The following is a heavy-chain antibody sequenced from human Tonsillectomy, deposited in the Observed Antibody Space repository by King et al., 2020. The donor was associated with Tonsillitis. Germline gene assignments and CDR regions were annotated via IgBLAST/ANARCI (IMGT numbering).Heavy chain of an antibody. CDR3: TKPTPADSMDFLFDY. CDR2: ISNDGNYA. V-gene: IGHV3-30*19. D-gene: IGHD2/OR15-2a*01. Sequence: VQLVESGGGVVQPGRSLRVSCEASGFTLENYGMHWVRQAPGKGLEWVAVISNDGNYAYYADSVKGRFTISRDNSKNTLFLQMNSLRTEDTAVYYCTKPTPADSMDFLFDYWGQGTLVSVSS. CDR1: GFTLENYG. J-gene: IGHJ4*02.